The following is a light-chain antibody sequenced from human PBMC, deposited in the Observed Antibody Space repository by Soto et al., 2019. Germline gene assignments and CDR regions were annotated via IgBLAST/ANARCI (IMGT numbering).Light chain of an antibody. Sequence: DIQMTQSPSTVSASVGDRVTSTCRSSQIVYSWMAWYQQKPGKAPKLLISEASTLQSGVPSRFTGSGSGTEFALAISRLQPGDFANYYCQPYRSYSPYTFGQGTKVDIK. CDR1: QIVYSW. V-gene: IGKV1-5*03. CDR2: EAS. J-gene: IGKJ2*01. CDR3: QPYRSYSPYT.